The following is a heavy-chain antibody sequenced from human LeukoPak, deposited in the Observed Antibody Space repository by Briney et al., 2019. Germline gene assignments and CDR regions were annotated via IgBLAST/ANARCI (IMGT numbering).Heavy chain of an antibody. CDR1: GYTFTSHD. D-gene: IGHD1-26*01. V-gene: IGHV1-8*02. CDR3: ARDNSVGDNAWWFDP. J-gene: IGHJ5*02. CDR2: MNPNSGNT. Sequence: ASVKVSCKASGYTFTSHDINWVRQAPGQGLEWMGWMNPNSGNTGYAQKFQGRVTMTRDMSTSTDFMELSSLRSEDTAVYYCARDNSVGDNAWWFDPWGQGTLVTVSS.